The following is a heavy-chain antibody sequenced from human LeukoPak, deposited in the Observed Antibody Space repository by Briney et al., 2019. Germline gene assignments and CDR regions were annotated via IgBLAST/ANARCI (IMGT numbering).Heavy chain of an antibody. J-gene: IGHJ4*02. D-gene: IGHD2-2*01. CDR3: ARGLSYSSNDY. Sequence: PGGSLRLSCAASGFXFSTYGMHWVRQAPGKGLEWVAVIWYDGSHKYYADSVKDRFTISRDNSKNTLYLQMNNLRAEDTAVYYCARGLSYSSNDYWGQGTLVTASS. CDR1: GFXFSTYG. CDR2: IWYDGSHK. V-gene: IGHV3-33*01.